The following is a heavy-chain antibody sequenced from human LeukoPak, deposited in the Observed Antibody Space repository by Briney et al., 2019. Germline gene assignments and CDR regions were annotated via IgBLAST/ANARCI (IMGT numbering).Heavy chain of an antibody. CDR3: ARRARRQWLVPFDY. D-gene: IGHD6-19*01. CDR2: INHSGST. V-gene: IGHV4-34*01. Sequence: SETLSLTCAVYGGSFSGYYWSWIRKPPGKGLEWIGEINHSGSTNYNPSLKSRVTISVDTSKNQFSLKLSSVTAADTAVYYCARRARRQWLVPFDYWGQGTLLTVSS. CDR1: GGSFSGYY. J-gene: IGHJ4*02.